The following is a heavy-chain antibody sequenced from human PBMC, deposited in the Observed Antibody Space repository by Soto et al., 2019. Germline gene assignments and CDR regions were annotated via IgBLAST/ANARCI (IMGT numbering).Heavy chain of an antibody. D-gene: IGHD2-21*02. CDR1: GYTFTSYD. Sequence: ASVKVSCKASGYTFTSYDINWVRQATGQGLEWMGWMNPNSGNTGYAQKFQGRVTMTRNTSISTAYMELSSLRSEDTAVHYCARAQRGDLGNWFDPWGQGTLVTVSS. J-gene: IGHJ5*02. CDR3: ARAQRGDLGNWFDP. V-gene: IGHV1-8*01. CDR2: MNPNSGNT.